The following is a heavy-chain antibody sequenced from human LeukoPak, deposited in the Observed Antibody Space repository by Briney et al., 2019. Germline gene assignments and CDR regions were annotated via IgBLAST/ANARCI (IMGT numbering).Heavy chain of an antibody. V-gene: IGHV4-39*01. D-gene: IGHD3-10*01. CDR1: GGSISSSSYY. J-gene: IGHJ4*02. CDR3: AIISVIGLYFDF. CDR2: IYYSGST. Sequence: SETLSLTCTVSGGSISSSSYYWGWIRQPPGKGLEWIGSIYYSGSTYYNPSLKSRVTISVDTPKNQFSLKLSSVTAADTAVYYCAIISVIGLYFDFWGQGTLATVSS.